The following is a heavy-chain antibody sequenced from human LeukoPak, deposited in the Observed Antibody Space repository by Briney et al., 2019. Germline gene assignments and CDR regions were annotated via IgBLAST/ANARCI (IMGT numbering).Heavy chain of an antibody. D-gene: IGHD3/OR15-3a*01. CDR3: ARGDWFVDY. V-gene: IGHV3-21*01. Sequence: GGSLRLSCAASGFTFSSYSMNWVRQAPGKGLEWVSSISSSYIYYADSVKGRFTISRDNAKNSLYLQMNGLRAEDTAVYYCARGDWFVDYWGQGTLVTVSS. CDR1: GFTFSSYS. CDR2: ISSSYI. J-gene: IGHJ4*02.